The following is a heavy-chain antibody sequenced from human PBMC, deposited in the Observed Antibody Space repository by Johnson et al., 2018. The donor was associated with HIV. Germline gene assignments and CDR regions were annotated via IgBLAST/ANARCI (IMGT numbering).Heavy chain of an antibody. J-gene: IGHJ3*02. CDR3: ARGRKITGPVDAFDI. CDR2: INWNGGSA. V-gene: IGHV3-20*04. D-gene: IGHD1-20*01. Sequence: VQLVESGGGLVQPGRSLRLSCAASGFTFDDYGMNWVRQAPGKGLEWVSGINWNGGSATYATSVKGRFTISRDNAKNSLYLQMNSLRAEDTAVYYCARGRKITGPVDAFDIWGQGTMVTVSS. CDR1: GFTFDDYG.